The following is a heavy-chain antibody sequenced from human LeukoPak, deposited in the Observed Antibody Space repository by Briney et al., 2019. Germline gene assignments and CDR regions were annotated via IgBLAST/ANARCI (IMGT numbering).Heavy chain of an antibody. CDR3: AKLAGPYSSSSGFDY. CDR1: GFTFSSYA. V-gene: IGHV3-23*01. Sequence: GGSLRLSCAASGFTFSSYAMSWVRQAPGKGLEWVSAISGSGGSTYYADSVKGRFTVSRDNSKNTLYLQMNSLRAEDTAVYYCAKLAGPYSSSSGFDYWGQGTLVTVSS. D-gene: IGHD6-6*01. CDR2: ISGSGGST. J-gene: IGHJ4*02.